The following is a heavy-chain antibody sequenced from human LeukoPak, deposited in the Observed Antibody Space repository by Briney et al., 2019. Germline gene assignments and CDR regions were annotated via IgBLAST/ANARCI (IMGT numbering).Heavy chain of an antibody. V-gene: IGHV4-4*07. Sequence: PSETLSLTCTVSGGSISSYYWSWIRQPAGKGLEWIGRIYTSGSTNYNPSLKSRVTMSVDTSKNQFSLKLSSVTAADTAVYYCARDEAYCGGDCYSEYYYGMDVWGQGTTVTVSS. CDR1: GGSISSYY. D-gene: IGHD2-21*02. CDR3: ARDEAYCGGDCYSEYYYGMDV. CDR2: IYTSGST. J-gene: IGHJ6*02.